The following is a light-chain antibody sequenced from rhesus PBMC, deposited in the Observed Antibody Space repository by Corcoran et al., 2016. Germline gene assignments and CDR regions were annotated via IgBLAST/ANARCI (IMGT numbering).Light chain of an antibody. V-gene: IGKV2-104*02. CDR2: EVS. CDR3: MQALEFPLT. CDR1: QSLLDSEDGNTY. Sequence: DIVMTQTPLSLPVTPGEPASISCRSSQSLLDSEDGNTYLDWYLQKPGQSPQLLIYEVSTRASGVPDRFSGSGADTDFTLKISRVEAEDVGVDYCMQALEFPLTFGGGTKVEIK. J-gene: IGKJ4*01.